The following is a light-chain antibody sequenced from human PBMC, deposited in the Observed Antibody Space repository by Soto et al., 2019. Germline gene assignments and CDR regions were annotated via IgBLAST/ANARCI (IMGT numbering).Light chain of an antibody. CDR1: SSDVGGYNY. V-gene: IGLV2-14*01. CDR2: EVT. CDR3: SSYTGSSTV. Sequence: QPASVSGSPGQSITISCTGTSSDVGGYNYVSWYQQHPGKAPKLMIYEVTNRPSGVSNRFSGSKSGNTASLIISGLQTEDEAEYYCSSYTGSSTVFGGGTKLTVL. J-gene: IGLJ3*02.